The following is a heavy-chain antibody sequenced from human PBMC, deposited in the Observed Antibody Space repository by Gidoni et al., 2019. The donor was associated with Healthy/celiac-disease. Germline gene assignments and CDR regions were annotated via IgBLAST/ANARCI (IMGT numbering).Heavy chain of an antibody. D-gene: IGHD1-1*01. CDR2: INHSGST. CDR3: ARHSLWAYWKGGMDV. J-gene: IGHJ6*02. V-gene: IGHV4-34*01. Sequence: QVQLQQWGAGLLKPSETLSLTCAVYGGSFSGYYWSWIRQPPGKGLEWIGEINHSGSTNYNPSLKSRVTISVDTSKNQFSLKLSSVTAADTAVYYCARHSLWAYWKGGMDVWGQGTTVTVSS. CDR1: GGSFSGYY.